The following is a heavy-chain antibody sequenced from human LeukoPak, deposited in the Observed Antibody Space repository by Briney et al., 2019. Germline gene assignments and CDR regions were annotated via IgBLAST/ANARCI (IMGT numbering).Heavy chain of an antibody. D-gene: IGHD3-10*01. J-gene: IGHJ6*02. CDR3: ARHSLVRGVSNYYYYGMDV. V-gene: IGHV4-59*08. Sequence: SETLSLTCIVSGGSISSYYWSWIRQPPGKGLEWIGYIYYSGSTNYNPSLKSRVTISVDTSKNQFSLKLSSVTAADTAVYYCARHSLVRGVSNYYYYGMDVWGQGTTVTISS. CDR1: GGSISSYY. CDR2: IYYSGST.